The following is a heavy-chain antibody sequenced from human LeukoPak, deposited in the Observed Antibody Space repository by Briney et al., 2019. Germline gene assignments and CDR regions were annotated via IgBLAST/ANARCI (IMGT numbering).Heavy chain of an antibody. CDR3: ARLAPDIWFGELLYEDAFDI. CDR2: IWDGGRNK. Sequence: GGSLRLSCAASGFTFSSYWMSCVREAPGKGVWWVAVIWDGGRNKYYADSVKGRFTISIDNSKNTLYMKMNSLRAEDTAVYYCARLAPDIWFGELLYEDAFDIWGQGTMVTVSS. D-gene: IGHD3-10*01. J-gene: IGHJ3*02. V-gene: IGHV3-33*08. CDR1: GFTFSSYW.